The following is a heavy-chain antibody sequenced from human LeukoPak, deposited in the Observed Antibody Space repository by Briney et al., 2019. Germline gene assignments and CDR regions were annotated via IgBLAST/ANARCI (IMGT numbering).Heavy chain of an antibody. CDR1: GGSISSHY. V-gene: IGHV4-59*11. CDR2: IYYSGST. D-gene: IGHD2-15*01. Sequence: SETLSLTCTVSGGSISSHYWSWIRQPPGQGLEWSGYIYYSGSTNYNPSLKSRVTISVDTSKNQFSLKLSSVTAADTAVYYCARDGYCSGGSCYLDYWGQGTLVTVSS. CDR3: ARDGYCSGGSCYLDY. J-gene: IGHJ4*02.